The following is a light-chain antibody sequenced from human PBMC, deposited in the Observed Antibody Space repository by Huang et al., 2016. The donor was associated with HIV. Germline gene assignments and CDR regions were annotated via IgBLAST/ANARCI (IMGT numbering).Light chain of an antibody. CDR1: QSVSSN. CDR2: VAS. J-gene: IGKJ1*01. V-gene: IGKV3-15*01. CDR3: QQYNNWPSWT. Sequence: EIVMTQSPATLSVSPGERATLSCRASQSVSSNLAWYQQKPGQAPRPLIYVASTRATGIPARFSGSGSGTEFTLTISSLQSEDFAVYYCQQYNNWPSWTFGQGTKVEIK.